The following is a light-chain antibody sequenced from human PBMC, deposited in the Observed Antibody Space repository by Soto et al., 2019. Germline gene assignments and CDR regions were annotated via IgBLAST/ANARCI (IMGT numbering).Light chain of an antibody. J-gene: IGKJ1*01. CDR3: LQNHNYPRT. CDR1: QDISDD. CDR2: GAS. Sequence: AIQMTQSPSSLSASVGDRVTITSRASQDISDDVGWYQQTPGNAPKLLISGASRLQSGVPFRFSGSGSGAQFTLTITSLRPEDAAIYYCLQNHNYPRTFGQGTKVEI. V-gene: IGKV1-6*01.